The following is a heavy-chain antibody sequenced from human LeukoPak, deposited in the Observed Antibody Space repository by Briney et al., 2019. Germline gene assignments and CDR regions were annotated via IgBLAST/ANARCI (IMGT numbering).Heavy chain of an antibody. V-gene: IGHV3-23*01. CDR1: GFTFSSYA. CDR2: ISSSGGST. J-gene: IGHJ3*02. Sequence: GGSLRLSCAASGFTFSSYAMTWVRQAPGKGLEWVSSISSSGGSTYYADSVRGRFTISRDNAKNSLYLQMNSLRAEDTAVYYCARGISMTRPNAFDIWGQGTMVTVSS. D-gene: IGHD3-22*01. CDR3: ARGISMTRPNAFDI.